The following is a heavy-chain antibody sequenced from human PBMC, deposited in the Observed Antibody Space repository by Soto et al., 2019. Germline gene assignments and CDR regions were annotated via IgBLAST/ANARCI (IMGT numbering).Heavy chain of an antibody. CDR3: ARVGPFFGIVSEYYFDY. J-gene: IGHJ4*02. V-gene: IGHV4-34*01. Sequence: GSLRLSCAASGFTVSSKYMTWIRQPPGKGLEWIGEINHSGSTNYNPSLKSRVTISVDTAKNQVSLKLSSATAADTAVYYCARVGPFFGIVSEYYFDYWGQGTLVTVSS. D-gene: IGHD3-3*01. CDR2: INHSGST. CDR1: GFTVSSKY.